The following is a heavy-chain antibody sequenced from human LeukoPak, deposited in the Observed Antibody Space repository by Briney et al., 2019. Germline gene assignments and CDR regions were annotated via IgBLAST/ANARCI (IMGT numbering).Heavy chain of an antibody. Sequence: GRPLRLSCRASGFTFSTFHEHGVPEAPAKALLGVAVISNDGTNKYYADSVKGRFTISRDNSKNTLFLQMNSLTTEDTAVYYCARGAGTTVYYIDVWGNGTTVTVSS. V-gene: IGHV3-30*01. CDR1: GFTFSTFH. D-gene: IGHD1-7*01. CDR3: ARGAGTTVYYIDV. CDR2: ISNDGTNK. J-gene: IGHJ6*03.